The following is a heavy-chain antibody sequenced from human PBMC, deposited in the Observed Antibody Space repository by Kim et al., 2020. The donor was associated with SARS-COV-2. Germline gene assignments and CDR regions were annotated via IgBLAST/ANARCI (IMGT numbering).Heavy chain of an antibody. CDR1: GCTLTDLS. Sequence: ASVKVSCKVSGCTLTDLSMHWVRQAPGKGLEWMGGFDPEDGETIYAQKFQGRVTMTEDTSTDTAYMELSSLRSEDTAVYYCATLPAVGAIFHCGMDGWGQGATATVSS. J-gene: IGHJ6*02. D-gene: IGHD2-15*01. CDR2: FDPEDGET. CDR3: ATLPAVGAIFHCGMDG. V-gene: IGHV1-24*01.